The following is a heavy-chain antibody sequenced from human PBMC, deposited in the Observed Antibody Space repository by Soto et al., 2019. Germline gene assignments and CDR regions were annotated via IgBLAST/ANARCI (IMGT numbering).Heavy chain of an antibody. J-gene: IGHJ6*02. CDR1: GFTFTSYG. CDR2: FSGTGGNT. CDR3: ARGGGREV. Sequence: EVQLLESGGGLLQPGGSLRLACEASGFTFTSYGMSWVRQAPGKGLEWVSSFSGTGGNTYYADSVKGRFTISRTNLPYPIYLQMNSLRPADTGVYYCARGGGREVWGPGTTVTVSS. V-gene: IGHV3-23*01.